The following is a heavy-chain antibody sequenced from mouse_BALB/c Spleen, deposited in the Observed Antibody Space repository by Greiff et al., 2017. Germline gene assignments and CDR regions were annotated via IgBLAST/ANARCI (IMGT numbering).Heavy chain of an antibody. CDR3: ARVAYDGGPFAY. J-gene: IGHJ3*01. CDR2: ISYDGSN. CDR1: GYSITSGYY. D-gene: IGHD2-3*01. Sequence: DVKLQESGPGLVKPSQSLSLTCSVTGYSITSGYYRNWIRQFPGNKLEWMGYISYDGSNNYNPSLKNRISITRDTSKNQFFLKLNSVTTEDTATYYCARVAYDGGPFAYWGQGTLVTVSA. V-gene: IGHV3-6*02.